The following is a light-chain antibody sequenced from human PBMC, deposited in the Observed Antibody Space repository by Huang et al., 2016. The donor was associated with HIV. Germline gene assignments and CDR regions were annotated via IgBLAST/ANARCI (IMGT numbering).Light chain of an antibody. CDR1: QPLLHTSGPTR. CDR2: LGS. J-gene: IGKJ2*01. V-gene: IGKV2-28*01. CDR3: MQGLQTPPT. Sequence: DIVMTQSPLSLPVAPGQPASISCKSSQPLLHTSGPTRLDWCLQRPGRSPQLLIYLGSHRASGVPDRFTGSGSGSDFTLEISRVEADDVGIYYCMQGLQTPPTFGQGTKLEI.